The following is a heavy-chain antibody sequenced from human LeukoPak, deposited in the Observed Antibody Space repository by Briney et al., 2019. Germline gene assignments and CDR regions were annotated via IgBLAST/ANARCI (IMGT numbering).Heavy chain of an antibody. CDR2: INSDGSST. J-gene: IGHJ4*02. CDR1: GFIFSKNA. Sequence: GGSLRLSCAASGFIFSKNAMHWVRQAPGKGLVWVSRINSDGSSTSYADSVKGRFTISRDNAKNTLYLQMNSLRAEDTAVYYCARGALGSSSTSCGYWGQGTLVTVSS. CDR3: ARGALGSSSTSCGY. V-gene: IGHV3-74*01. D-gene: IGHD2-2*01.